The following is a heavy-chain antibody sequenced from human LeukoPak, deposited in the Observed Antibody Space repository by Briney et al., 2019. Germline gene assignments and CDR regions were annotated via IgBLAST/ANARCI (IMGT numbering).Heavy chain of an antibody. Sequence: GGSLRLSCVASGFTFSSYTMSWVRQAPGKGLEWVSGISGSGVGTYYADSVKGRFTISRDNSWNTLYLQMSSLRAEDTAVYYCAKDQVISGSEASDIWGQGTMVTVSS. CDR1: GFTFSSYT. CDR3: AKDQVISGSEASDI. CDR2: ISGSGVGT. D-gene: IGHD2-21*01. V-gene: IGHV3-23*01. J-gene: IGHJ3*02.